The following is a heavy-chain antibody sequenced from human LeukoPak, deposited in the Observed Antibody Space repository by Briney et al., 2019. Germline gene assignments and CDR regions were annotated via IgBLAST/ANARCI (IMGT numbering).Heavy chain of an antibody. CDR2: IKSKTDGGTT. J-gene: IGHJ4*02. V-gene: IGHV3-15*01. Sequence: GGSLRLSCAASGFTFSNAWMSWVRQAPGKGLEWVGRIKSKTDGGTTDYAAPVKGRFTISRDDSKNTLYLQMNSLKTEDTAVYYCTTDRRWFGEASFDYWGQGTLVTVSS. CDR1: GFTFSNAW. CDR3: TTDRRWFGEASFDY. D-gene: IGHD3-10*01.